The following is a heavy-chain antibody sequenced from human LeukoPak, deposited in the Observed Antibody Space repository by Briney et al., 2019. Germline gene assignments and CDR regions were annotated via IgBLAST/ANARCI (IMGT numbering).Heavy chain of an antibody. D-gene: IGHD2-21*02. CDR3: ATDIRAYCGGDCYFAY. CDR2: IRYDGSNK. J-gene: IGHJ4*02. V-gene: IGHV3-30*02. Sequence: GGSLRLSCAASGFTFSSYGMHWVRQAPGKGLQWVAFIRYDGSNKYYADSVKGRFTISRDNSKNTLYLQMNSLRAEDTAVYYCATDIRAYCGGDCYFAYWGQGTLVTVSS. CDR1: GFTFSSYG.